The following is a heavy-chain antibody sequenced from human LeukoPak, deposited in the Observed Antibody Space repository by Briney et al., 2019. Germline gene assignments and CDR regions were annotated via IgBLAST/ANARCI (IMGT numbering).Heavy chain of an antibody. D-gene: IGHD3-22*01. CDR3: TRSDYYDSSGYYHFDY. CDR2: IRSKAYGGTT. Sequence: GGSLRLSCTASGFTFGDYAMSWVRQAPGKGLEWVGFIRSKAYGGTTEYAAFVKGRFTISRDDSKSIAYLQMNSLKTEDTAVYYCTRSDYYDSSGYYHFDYWGQGTLVTVSS. CDR1: GFTFGDYA. J-gene: IGHJ4*02. V-gene: IGHV3-49*04.